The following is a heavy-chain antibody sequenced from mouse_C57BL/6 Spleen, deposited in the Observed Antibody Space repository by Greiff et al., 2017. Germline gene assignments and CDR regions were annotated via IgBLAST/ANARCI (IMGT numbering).Heavy chain of an antibody. Sequence: VQLQQPGAELVKPGASVKLSCKASGYTFTSYWMHWVKQRPGRGLEWIGRIDPNSGGTKYNEKFKSKATLTVDKPSSTAYMRLSSLTSEDSAVYYCARYGNSYAMDYWGQGTSVTVSS. CDR2: IDPNSGGT. CDR1: GYTFTSYW. J-gene: IGHJ4*01. CDR3: ARYGNSYAMDY. D-gene: IGHD1-1*01. V-gene: IGHV1-72*01.